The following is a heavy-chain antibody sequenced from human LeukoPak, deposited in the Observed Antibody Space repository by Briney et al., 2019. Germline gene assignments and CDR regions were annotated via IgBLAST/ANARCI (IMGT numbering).Heavy chain of an antibody. CDR3: ARRSYGGNLGRYWYFDV. V-gene: IGHV4-59*01. J-gene: IGHJ2*01. CDR1: GGSISGYY. Sequence: SETLSLTCTVSGGSISGYYWNWIRQPPGKGLEWIGYISYSGSTSYNPSLKSRTTMSLDTSKNQFSLNLYSVTAADSAVYFCARRSYGGNLGRYWYFDVWGRGTLVTVSS. CDR2: ISYSGST. D-gene: IGHD4/OR15-4a*01.